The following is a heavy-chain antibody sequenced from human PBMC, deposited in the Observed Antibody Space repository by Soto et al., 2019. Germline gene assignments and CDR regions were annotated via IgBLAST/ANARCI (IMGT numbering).Heavy chain of an antibody. CDR3: LRDYGGNSWFPDKKRDYYSMDV. Sequence: QVQLVQSGAEVKKPGASVKVSCKASGYTFTSYGISWVRQAPGQGLEWMGWISAYNGNTNYAQKLQGRVTMTTDTSTSTAYMELRSLRSDDTAVYYCLRDYGGNSWFPDKKRDYYSMDVWGQGTTVTVSS. CDR1: GYTFTSYG. J-gene: IGHJ6*02. D-gene: IGHD4-17*01. CDR2: ISAYNGNT. V-gene: IGHV1-18*01.